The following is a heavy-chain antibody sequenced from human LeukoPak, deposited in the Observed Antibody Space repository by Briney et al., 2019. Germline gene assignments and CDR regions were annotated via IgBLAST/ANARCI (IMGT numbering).Heavy chain of an antibody. CDR3: ARAVAGTHWFDP. Sequence: GGSLRLSCAASRFTFSSYDMHWVRQATGKGLEWVSGIDIPGNTYYPDSVKGRFTMSRESAKNSLYLQMNSLRAGDTAVYYCARAVAGTHWFDPWGQGTLVTVSS. J-gene: IGHJ5*02. V-gene: IGHV3-13*01. D-gene: IGHD6-19*01. CDR2: IDIPGNT. CDR1: RFTFSSYD.